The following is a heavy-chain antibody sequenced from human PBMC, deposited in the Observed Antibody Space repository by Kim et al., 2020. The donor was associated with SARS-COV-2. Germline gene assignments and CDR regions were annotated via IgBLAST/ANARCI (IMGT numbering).Heavy chain of an antibody. CDR2: IYYSGST. J-gene: IGHJ3*02. Sequence: SETLSLTCTVSGGSISSSSYYWGWIRQPPGKGLEWIGSIYYSGSTYYNPSLKSRVTISVDTSKNQFSLKLSSVTAADTAVYYCARDYDFWSGYYTPREYLAFDIWGQGTMVTVSS. CDR1: GGSISSSSYY. D-gene: IGHD3-3*01. V-gene: IGHV4-39*07. CDR3: ARDYDFWSGYYTPREYLAFDI.